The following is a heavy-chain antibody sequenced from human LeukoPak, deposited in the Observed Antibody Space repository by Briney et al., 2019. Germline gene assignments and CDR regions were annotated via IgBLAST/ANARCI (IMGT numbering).Heavy chain of an antibody. CDR2: IYYSGST. J-gene: IGHJ4*02. V-gene: IGHV4-59*08. Sequence: SETLSLTCTVSGDSISNYYWSWIRQPPGKGLEWIGYIYYSGSTDYNPSLKSRVTISVDTSKSQFSLTLTSVTAADTAVYLCARFRTPHREFDSWGQGTLVTVSS. CDR1: GDSISNYY. D-gene: IGHD1-26*01. CDR3: ARFRTPHREFDS.